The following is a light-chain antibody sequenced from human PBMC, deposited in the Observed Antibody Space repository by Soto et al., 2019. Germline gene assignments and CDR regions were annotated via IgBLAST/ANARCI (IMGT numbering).Light chain of an antibody. J-gene: IGLJ3*02. Sequence: QSVLTQAPSASGTPGQRVTISCSRGSSNMGSITVNWYQVLPRTAPKLLIYNNDQRPSGVPDRFSGSKSGTSASLAISGLQSEDEADYFCATWDVSLSGWVFGGGTKLTVL. V-gene: IGLV1-44*01. CDR3: ATWDVSLSGWV. CDR1: SSNMGSIT. CDR2: NND.